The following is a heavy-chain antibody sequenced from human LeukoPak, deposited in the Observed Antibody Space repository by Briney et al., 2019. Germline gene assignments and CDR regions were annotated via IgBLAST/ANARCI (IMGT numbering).Heavy chain of an antibody. CDR2: ISYDGSYK. CDR1: GFTFSSYA. J-gene: IGHJ1*01. D-gene: IGHD2-2*01. V-gene: IGHV3-30*04. Sequence: GGSLRLSCAASGFTFSSYAMHWVRQAPGKGLDWAAVISYDGSYKNYADSVKGRFTISRDNSRNTVYLQMNSLRPEDTAVYYCARDGCSSTSCSEGFQYWGQGTLVTVSS. CDR3: ARDGCSSTSCSEGFQY.